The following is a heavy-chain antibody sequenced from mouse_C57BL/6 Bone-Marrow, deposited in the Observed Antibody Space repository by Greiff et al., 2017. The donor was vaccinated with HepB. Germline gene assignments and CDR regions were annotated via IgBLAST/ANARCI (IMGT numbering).Heavy chain of an antibody. CDR1: GYTFTSYW. J-gene: IGHJ1*03. Sequence: VQLQQPGAELVRPGSSVKLSCKASGYTFTSYWMHWVKQRPIQGLEWIGNIDPSDSETHYNQKFKDKATLTVDKSSSTAYMQLSSLTSEDSAVYYCARRDYGSSYWYFDVWGTGTTLTVSS. D-gene: IGHD1-1*01. CDR2: IDPSDSET. V-gene: IGHV1-52*01. CDR3: ARRDYGSSYWYFDV.